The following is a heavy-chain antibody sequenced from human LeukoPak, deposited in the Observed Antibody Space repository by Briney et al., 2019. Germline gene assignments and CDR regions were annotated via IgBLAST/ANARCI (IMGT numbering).Heavy chain of an antibody. CDR3: AHERINYYDSSGYGY. CDR2: IYWDDDK. CDR1: RISLSTSGVG. J-gene: IGHJ4*02. Sequence: KESGPTLVKPTQTLTLTCTVSRISLSTSGVGVGWIRQAPGKALEWLALIYWDDDKRYRPSLRSRLTITKDTSKNQVVLTITNMDPVDTATYYCAHERINYYDSSGYGYWGQGTLVTVSS. D-gene: IGHD3-22*01. V-gene: IGHV2-5*02.